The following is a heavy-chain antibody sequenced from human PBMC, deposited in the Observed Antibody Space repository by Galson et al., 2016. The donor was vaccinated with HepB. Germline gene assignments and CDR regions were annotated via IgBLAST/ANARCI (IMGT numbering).Heavy chain of an antibody. Sequence: SLRLSCAASGFNFDDSAMHWVRQAPGKGLEWVSSISWKSGNIDYADSVKGRFTLSRDNAKDSLYLQMNSLRPEDTALYYCVKGPGMAVAKYYFDYWGQGTLVTVSS. CDR1: GFNFDDSA. V-gene: IGHV3-9*01. J-gene: IGHJ4*02. CDR3: VKGPGMAVAKYYFDY. D-gene: IGHD6-19*01. CDR2: ISWKSGNI.